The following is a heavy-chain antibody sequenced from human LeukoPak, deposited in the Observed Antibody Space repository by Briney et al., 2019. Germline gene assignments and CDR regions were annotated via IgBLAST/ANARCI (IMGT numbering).Heavy chain of an antibody. J-gene: IGHJ4*02. CDR3: ANGVLGGRGRGGYYFDY. CDR1: GFTFSSYA. CDR2: ISGSGGIT. V-gene: IGHV3-23*01. D-gene: IGHD3-10*01. Sequence: PGGSLRLSSEAPGFTFSSYAMSWVRQAPGKGLKWVSAISGSGGITYYADSVKGRFTISRDNSKNTLNLQMTSLRAEDTAVYYCANGVLGGRGRGGYYFDYWGQGTLVTVSS.